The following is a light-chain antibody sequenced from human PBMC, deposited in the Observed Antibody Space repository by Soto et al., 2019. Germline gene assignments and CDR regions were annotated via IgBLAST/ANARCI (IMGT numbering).Light chain of an antibody. CDR1: SSNIGAGYD. CDR3: QSYDSSLSGSRV. CDR2: GNS. J-gene: IGLJ3*02. V-gene: IGLV1-40*01. Sequence: QSVLTQPPSVSGAPGQRVTFPCTGSSSNIGAGYDVHWYQQLPGTAPKLLIYGNSNRPSGVPDRISGSKSGTSASLVITGLQAEDEADYYCQSYDSSLSGSRVFGGGTKLTVL.